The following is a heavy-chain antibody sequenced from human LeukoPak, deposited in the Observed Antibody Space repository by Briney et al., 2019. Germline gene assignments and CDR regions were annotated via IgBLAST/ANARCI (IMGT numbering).Heavy chain of an antibody. Sequence: ASGRVSCKVSGYTLTELSMHWVRQAPGQGLEWWGGSDAEDGETIYPQKFQGRVTMTEDAYTDTTYMELSSLRSEDTAVYYCATVPRSPIWFGEPAFDPWGQGTLVTVSS. CDR3: ATVPRSPIWFGEPAFDP. J-gene: IGHJ5*02. CDR1: GYTLTELS. V-gene: IGHV1-24*01. D-gene: IGHD3-10*01. CDR2: SDAEDGET.